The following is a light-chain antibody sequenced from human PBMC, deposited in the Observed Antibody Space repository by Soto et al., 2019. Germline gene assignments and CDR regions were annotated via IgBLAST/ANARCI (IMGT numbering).Light chain of an antibody. CDR2: AAS. J-gene: IGKJ4*01. Sequence: DIQMTQSPSSLSPSVGDRVTITCRASQSISTFLNWYQQKSGNGPILLIYAASSLQSGVPSRFSGSGSGTDLTRTISSPQPEDLATYVCRQSYPPPLTFGGGTKVKIK. V-gene: IGKV1-39*01. CDR3: RQSYPPPLT. CDR1: QSISTF.